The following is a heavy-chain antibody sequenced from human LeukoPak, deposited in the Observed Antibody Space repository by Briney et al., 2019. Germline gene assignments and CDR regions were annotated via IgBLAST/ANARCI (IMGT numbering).Heavy chain of an antibody. CDR1: EYSLSELS. V-gene: IGHV1-24*01. J-gene: IGHJ4*02. Sequence: ASVKVSCKVSEYSLSELSMHWVRQAPGKGFEWMGRFDPADSQRIYAQKFQGRVTLTENTSTNTAYMELSSLRSEDTAVYYCAIYPFLRWGQETLVTVSS. D-gene: IGHD2/OR15-2a*01. CDR2: FDPADSQR. CDR3: AIYPFLR.